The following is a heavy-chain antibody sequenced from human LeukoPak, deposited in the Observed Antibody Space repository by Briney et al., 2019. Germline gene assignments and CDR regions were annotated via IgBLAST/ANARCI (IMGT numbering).Heavy chain of an antibody. V-gene: IGHV1-18*01. CDR1: GYTFTSYG. Sequence: ASVNVSYRPSGYTFTSYGSMWVGPAPGQGREGMGWFSALNGNPKYEPTLQGRVTITTDTSTSTAYMELRSLRSDDTAVYSCERVGGVMLGSDSDYWGQGTLVTVSS. CDR2: FSALNGNP. J-gene: IGHJ4*02. D-gene: IGHD3-16*01. CDR3: ERVGGVMLGSDSDY.